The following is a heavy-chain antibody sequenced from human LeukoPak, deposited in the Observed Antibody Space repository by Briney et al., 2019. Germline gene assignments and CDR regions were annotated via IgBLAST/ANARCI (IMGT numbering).Heavy chain of an antibody. CDR1: GLTFSRNG. V-gene: IGHV3-23*01. J-gene: IGHJ4*02. CDR2: ISGSGGST. Sequence: LPGGSLRLSCAASGLTFSRNGMTWVRQAPGKGLEWVSAISGSGGSTYYADSVKGRFTISRDNSKNTLYLQMNSLRAEDTAVYYCAKDRRAGSYDYWGQGTLVTVSS. D-gene: IGHD3-10*01. CDR3: AKDRRAGSYDY.